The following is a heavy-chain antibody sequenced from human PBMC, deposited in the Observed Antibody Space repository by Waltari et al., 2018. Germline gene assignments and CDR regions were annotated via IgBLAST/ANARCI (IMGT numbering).Heavy chain of an antibody. V-gene: IGHV1-69-2*01. CDR2: VDPEDGET. CDR1: GYTFTDSY. J-gene: IGHJ3*02. D-gene: IGHD6-6*01. CDR3: AHQPFLEYSSSSGAFDI. Sequence: EVQLVQSGAEVKKPGATVKISCKASGYTFTDSYMHWVQQAPGKRLEWMGRVDPEDGETIYAEKFQGRVTITADTSTDTAYLELSSLRSEDTAVYYCAHQPFLEYSSSSGAFDIWGQGTMVTVSS.